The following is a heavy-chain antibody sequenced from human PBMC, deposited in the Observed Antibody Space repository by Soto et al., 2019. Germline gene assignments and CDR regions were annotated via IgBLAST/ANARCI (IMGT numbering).Heavy chain of an antibody. D-gene: IGHD3-9*01. Sequence: EVQLVESGGGLVQPGGSLRLSCAASGFTFSSYSMNWVRQAPGKGLEWVSYISSSSSTIYYADSVKGRFTISRDNAKNSLYLQMNSLRDEDTAVYYCARDQRLRYFDWLNPRRFDYWGQGTLVTVSS. CDR3: ARDQRLRYFDWLNPRRFDY. CDR2: ISSSSSTI. V-gene: IGHV3-48*02. CDR1: GFTFSSYS. J-gene: IGHJ4*02.